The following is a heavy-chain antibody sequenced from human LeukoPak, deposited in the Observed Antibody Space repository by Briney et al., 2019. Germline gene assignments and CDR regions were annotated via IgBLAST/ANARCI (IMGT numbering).Heavy chain of an antibody. J-gene: IGHJ4*02. Sequence: GGSLTLTCAASQYMFSTYAMYWVRQAPGKGLEGVSGISDNGGTAYYADSVKGRFTISRDNSKNMLYLHMNSLRAEDTAVYYCAKRGPVTGKTYFDYWGQGTLVTVSS. D-gene: IGHD6-19*01. V-gene: IGHV3-23*01. CDR3: AKRGPVTGKTYFDY. CDR2: ISDNGGTA. CDR1: QYMFSTYA.